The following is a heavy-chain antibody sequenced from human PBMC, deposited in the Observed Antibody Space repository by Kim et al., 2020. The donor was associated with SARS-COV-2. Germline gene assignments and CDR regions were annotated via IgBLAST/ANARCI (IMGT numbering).Heavy chain of an antibody. CDR2: ISGSGGST. Sequence: GGSLRLSCAASGFTFSSYAMSWVRQAPGKGLEWVSAISGSGGSTYYADSVKGRFTISRDNSKNTLYLQMNSLRAEDTAVYYCAKDGEGCSGGSCYWAPFDYWGQGTLVTVSS. V-gene: IGHV3-23*01. CDR3: AKDGEGCSGGSCYWAPFDY. J-gene: IGHJ4*02. D-gene: IGHD2-15*01. CDR1: GFTFSSYA.